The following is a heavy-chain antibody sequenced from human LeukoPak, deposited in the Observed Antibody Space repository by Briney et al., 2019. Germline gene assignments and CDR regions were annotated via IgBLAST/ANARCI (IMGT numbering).Heavy chain of an antibody. V-gene: IGHV4-59*01. D-gene: IGHD3-10*01. CDR2: IYYSGST. CDR1: GGSISSYY. Sequence: SETLSLTCTVSGGSISSYYWSWIRQPPAKGREGIGYIYYSGSTNYNPSLKSRVTISVDTSKNQFSLKLSSVTAADTAVYYCAREGITMVRGGFDYWGQGTLVTVSS. CDR3: AREGITMVRGGFDY. J-gene: IGHJ4*02.